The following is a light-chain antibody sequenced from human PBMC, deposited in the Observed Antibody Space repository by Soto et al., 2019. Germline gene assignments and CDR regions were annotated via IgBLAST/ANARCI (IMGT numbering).Light chain of an antibody. CDR3: QHYGKSPLFV. CDR1: QTLTDSY. CDR2: GAS. Sequence: EILLTQSPGTLSVSLGERATLSCKASQTLTDSYLAWYHLKPGQAPRLVIYGASGRATGIPDRFSGSGSGTDFSLTISSVDPEDFGVYFCQHYGKSPLFVFGPGTTLDVK. J-gene: IGKJ3*01. V-gene: IGKV3-20*01.